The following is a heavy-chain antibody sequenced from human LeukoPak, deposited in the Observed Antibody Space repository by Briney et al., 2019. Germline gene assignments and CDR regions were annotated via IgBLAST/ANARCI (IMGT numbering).Heavy chain of an antibody. CDR1: GFTLSDSA. V-gene: IGHV3-73*01. D-gene: IGHD1-26*01. CDR3: TRDRGTYNWLDP. CDR2: IDRPAKSYAT. Sequence: GGSLGLSCAASGFTLSDSAIHWVRQASGKGLEWVGLIDRPAKSYATAYGASVGGRFTISRDDSKNTAYLQMDSLKTEDTALYYCTRDRGTYNWLDPWGQGTLVTVSS. J-gene: IGHJ5*02.